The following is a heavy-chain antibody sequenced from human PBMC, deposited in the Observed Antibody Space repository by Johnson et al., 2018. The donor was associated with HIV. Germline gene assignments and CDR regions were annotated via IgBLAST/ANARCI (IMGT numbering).Heavy chain of an antibody. Sequence: VQLVESGGGLVQPGGSLRLSCAASGFIFSSYDMHWVRQATGRGLEWVSGIGTAGDTYYPGSVKGRFTISRENAKNSLYLQMNSLRAEDTALYYCARLIGYDSSGKAFDMWGQGTMVIVSS. J-gene: IGHJ3*02. D-gene: IGHD3-22*01. CDR2: IGTAGDT. CDR3: ARLIGYDSSGKAFDM. V-gene: IGHV3-13*01. CDR1: GFIFSSYD.